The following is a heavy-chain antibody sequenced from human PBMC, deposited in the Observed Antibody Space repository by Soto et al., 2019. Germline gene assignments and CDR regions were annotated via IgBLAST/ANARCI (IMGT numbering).Heavy chain of an antibody. Sequence: QVQLQESGPGLVKPSQTLSLTCTFSGGSISSTGYFWTWIRQHPGKGLEWIGYIFYSGSTFHNPSLKSRVTISVDTSKNQFSLELSSVTAADTAVYYCAREAGSGDYFDYWGQGTLVTVSS. CDR3: AREAGSGDYFDY. V-gene: IGHV4-31*03. J-gene: IGHJ4*02. CDR2: IFYSGST. D-gene: IGHD1-26*01. CDR1: GGSISSTGYF.